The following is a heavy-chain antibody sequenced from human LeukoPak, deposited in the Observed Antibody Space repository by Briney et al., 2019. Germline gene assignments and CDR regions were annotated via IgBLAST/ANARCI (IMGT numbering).Heavy chain of an antibody. CDR3: AKDRYYDSSGYYEDY. Sequence: GGSLRLSCAASGFTSSSYAMSWVRQAPGKGLEWVSAISGSGGSTYYADSVKGRFTISRDNSKNTLYLQMNSLRAEDTAVYYCAKDRYYDSSGYYEDYWGQGTLVTVSS. D-gene: IGHD3-22*01. CDR1: GFTSSSYA. J-gene: IGHJ4*02. CDR2: ISGSGGST. V-gene: IGHV3-23*01.